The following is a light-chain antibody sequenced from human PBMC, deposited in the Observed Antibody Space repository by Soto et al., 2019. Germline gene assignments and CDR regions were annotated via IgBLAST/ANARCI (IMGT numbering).Light chain of an antibody. CDR3: ASYKSGATYV. CDR1: FSDVGGYNY. Sequence: QSVLTQPASVSGSPGQSITISCTGTFSDVGGYNYVSWYQVYPGKAPKLIIHEVNERPSGVSNRFSGSKSDNTASLTISGLQAEDEADYYCASYKSGATYVFGGGTKLTVL. CDR2: EVN. J-gene: IGLJ1*01. V-gene: IGLV2-14*01.